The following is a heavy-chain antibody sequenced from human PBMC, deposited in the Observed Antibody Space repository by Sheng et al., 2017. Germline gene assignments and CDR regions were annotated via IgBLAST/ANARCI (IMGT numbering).Heavy chain of an antibody. Sequence: VQLVESGGGLVQPGGSLRLSCAVSGFSFSDSYMSWIRQAPGKGLEWISYISSSGSTIYYADSVKGRFTISRDNAKKSLFLQMNSLRAEDTAVYYCATDATAFDYWGQGTLVTVSS. V-gene: IGHV3-11*04. D-gene: IGHD4-17*01. CDR3: ATDATAFDY. J-gene: IGHJ4*02. CDR2: ISSSGSTI. CDR1: GFSFSDSY.